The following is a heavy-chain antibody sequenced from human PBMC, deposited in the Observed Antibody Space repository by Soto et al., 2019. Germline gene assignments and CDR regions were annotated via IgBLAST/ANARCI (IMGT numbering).Heavy chain of an antibody. Sequence: ASVKVSCKASGYTFTSYGISWVRQAPGQGLEWMGWISAYNGNTNYAQKLQGRVTMTTDTSTSTAYMELRSLRSDDTAVYYCASVKQQLEHNWFDPWGQGTLVTVAS. V-gene: IGHV1-18*01. J-gene: IGHJ5*02. D-gene: IGHD6-13*01. CDR2: ISAYNGNT. CDR3: ASVKQQLEHNWFDP. CDR1: GYTFTSYG.